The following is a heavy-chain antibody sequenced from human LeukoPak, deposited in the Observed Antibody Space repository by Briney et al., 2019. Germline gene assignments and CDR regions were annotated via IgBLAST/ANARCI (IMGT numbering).Heavy chain of an antibody. D-gene: IGHD1-26*01. J-gene: IGHJ4*02. CDR2: INPSGGST. CDR3: ARDYQRIVGATHFDY. V-gene: IGHV1-46*01. CDR1: GYTFTNYY. Sequence: ASVKVSCKASGYTFTNYYMHWVRQAPGQGLEWMGIINPSGGSTSYAQKLQGRVTMTTDTSTSTAYMELRSLRSDDTAVYYCARDYQRIVGATHFDYWGQGTLVTVSS.